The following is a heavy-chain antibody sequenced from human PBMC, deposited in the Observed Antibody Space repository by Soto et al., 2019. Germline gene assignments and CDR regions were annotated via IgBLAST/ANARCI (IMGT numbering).Heavy chain of an antibody. CDR2: IKKDGTEK. D-gene: IGHD3-9*01. CDR3: ARGPSYSDYSNDWFFDS. CDR1: GFTFSGYW. Sequence: EVQLVESGGGFVQPGGSLRLACAASGFTFSGYWMTRVRQAPGKGLEWVADIKKDGTEKYYVDSVKGRFTISRDNDKKSVYLQMNGLTVEDTAVYRCARGPSYSDYSNDWFFDSWGQGALVTVSS. J-gene: IGHJ4*02. V-gene: IGHV3-7*03.